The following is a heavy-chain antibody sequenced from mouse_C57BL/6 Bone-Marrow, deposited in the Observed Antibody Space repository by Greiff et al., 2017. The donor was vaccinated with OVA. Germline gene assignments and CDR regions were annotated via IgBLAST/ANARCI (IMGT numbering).Heavy chain of an antibody. CDR1: GYSFTGYY. J-gene: IGHJ1*03. D-gene: IGHD2-5*01. CDR2: INPSTGGT. Sequence: EVQLQQSGPELVKPGASVKISCKASGYSFTGYYMNWVKQSPEKSLEWIGEINPSTGGTTYNQKFKAKATLTVDKSSSTAYMQLKSLTSEDSAVYYCARGDSKRYFDVWGTGTTVTVSS. CDR3: ARGDSKRYFDV. V-gene: IGHV1-42*01.